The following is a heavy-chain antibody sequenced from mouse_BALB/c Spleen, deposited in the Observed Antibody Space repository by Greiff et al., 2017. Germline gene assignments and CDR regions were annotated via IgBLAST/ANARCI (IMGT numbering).Heavy chain of an antibody. D-gene: IGHD4-1*01. CDR2: ISDGGSYT. CDR1: GFTFSDYY. CDR3: ARDKGLGRGYFDY. V-gene: IGHV5-4*02. J-gene: IGHJ2*01. Sequence: EVKLVESGGGLVKPGGSLKLSCAASGFTFSDYYMYWVRQTPEKRLEWVATISDGGSYTYYPDSVKGRFTISRDNAKNNLYLQMSSLKSEDTAMYYCARDKGLGRGYFDYWGQGTTLTVSS.